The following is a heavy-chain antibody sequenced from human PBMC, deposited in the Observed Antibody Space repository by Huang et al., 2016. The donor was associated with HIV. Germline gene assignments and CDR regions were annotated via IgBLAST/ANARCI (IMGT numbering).Heavy chain of an antibody. CDR3: GPYDY. V-gene: IGHV3-23*04. Sequence: EVQLAESGGGFVRPGGSLRLSCAASGFSFRDFVMSWIRQPPGKGLEWVSTVTGSGGAKYYADSVKGRFTISRDNSKSTLYLEMTSPRVDDTAVYYCGPYDYRGQGTLVSVSS. CDR1: GFSFRDFV. CDR2: VTGSGGAK. J-gene: IGHJ4*02.